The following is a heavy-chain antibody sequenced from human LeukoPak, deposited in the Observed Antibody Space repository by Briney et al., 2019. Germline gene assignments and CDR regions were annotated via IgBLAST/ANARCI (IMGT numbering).Heavy chain of an antibody. Sequence: GGSLRLSCAASGNYWMHWVRQVPGKGLVWVSRINSDGSSTSYADSVKGRFTISRDNAKDTLYLQMNSLRAEDTAVYYCARDQRPAYYYDSSGYYYDYWGQGTLVTVSS. CDR2: INSDGSST. D-gene: IGHD3-22*01. V-gene: IGHV3-74*01. CDR3: ARDQRPAYYYDSSGYYYDY. CDR1: GNYW. J-gene: IGHJ4*02.